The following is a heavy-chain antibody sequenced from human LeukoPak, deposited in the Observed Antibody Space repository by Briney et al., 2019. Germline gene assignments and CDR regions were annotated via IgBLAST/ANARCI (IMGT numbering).Heavy chain of an antibody. D-gene: IGHD1-20*01. CDR1: GGSISGYY. CDR2: VYYSENT. CDR3: TRRVAITGTPKAYLDY. J-gene: IGHJ4*02. V-gene: IGHV4-59*08. Sequence: SETLSLTCSVSGGSISGYYWSWIRQPPGKDLEWIGYVYYSENTKYNPSLEGRITISLDTSKNQFSLRLNSVTTADTAVYFCTRRVAITGTPKAYLDYWGQGILVTVSS.